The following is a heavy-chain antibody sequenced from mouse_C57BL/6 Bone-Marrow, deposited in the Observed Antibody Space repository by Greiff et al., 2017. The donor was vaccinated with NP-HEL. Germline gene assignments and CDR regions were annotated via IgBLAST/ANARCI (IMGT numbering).Heavy chain of an antibody. CDR2: IDPSDSYT. J-gene: IGHJ4*01. V-gene: IGHV1-50*01. CDR1: GYTFTSYW. Sequence: VQLQQPGAELVKPGASVQLSCKASGYTFTSYWMQWVKQRPGPGLEWIGEIDPSDSYTNYNQKFKGKATLTVDTSSSTAYMQLSSLTSEDSAVYYCARCPELAMDYWGQGTSVTVSS. CDR3: ARCPELAMDY.